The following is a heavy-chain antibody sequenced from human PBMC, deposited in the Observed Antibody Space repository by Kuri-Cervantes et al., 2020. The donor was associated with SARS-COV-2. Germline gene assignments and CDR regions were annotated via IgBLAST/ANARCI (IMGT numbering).Heavy chain of an antibody. CDR3: ATGPAIAAAEWFDP. Sequence: GSLRLSCTVSGGSISSYYWSWIRQPAGKGLEWIGRIYTSGSTNYNPSLKSRVTMSVDTSKNQFSLKLSSVTAADTAVYYCATGPAIAAAEWFDPWGQGTLVTVSS. D-gene: IGHD6-13*01. CDR2: IYTSGST. J-gene: IGHJ5*02. V-gene: IGHV4-4*07. CDR1: GGSISSYY.